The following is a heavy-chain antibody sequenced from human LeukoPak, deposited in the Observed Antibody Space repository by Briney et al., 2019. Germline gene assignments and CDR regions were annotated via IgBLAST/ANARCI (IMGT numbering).Heavy chain of an antibody. CDR2: INHSGST. CDR1: GGSFSGYY. V-gene: IGHV4-34*01. J-gene: IGHJ4*02. D-gene: IGHD3-16*02. Sequence: SETLSLTCAVYGGSFSGYYWSWIRQPPGKGLEWIGEINHSGSTNYNPSLKSRVTISVDTSKNQFSLKLSSVTAADTAVYYCARHHYDYVWGSYRYTYFDYWGQGTLVTVSS. CDR3: ARHHYDYVWGSYRYTYFDY.